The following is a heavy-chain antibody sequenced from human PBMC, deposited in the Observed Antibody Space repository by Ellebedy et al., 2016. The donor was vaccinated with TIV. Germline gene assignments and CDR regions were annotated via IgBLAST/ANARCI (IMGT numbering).Heavy chain of an antibody. CDR1: GFTFSNYW. V-gene: IGHV3-7*01. Sequence: GESLKISCAASGFTFSNYWMGWVRQSPERGLEWVANIKTDGIEKAYVDSLKGRFTISRDNAKNSLYLQMNSLRGDDTAVYYCARASRGMDVWGQGTTVTVSS. CDR3: ARASRGMDV. CDR2: IKTDGIEK. J-gene: IGHJ6*02.